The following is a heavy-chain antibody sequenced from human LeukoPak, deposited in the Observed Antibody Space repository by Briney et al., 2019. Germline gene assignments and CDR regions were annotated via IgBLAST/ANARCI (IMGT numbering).Heavy chain of an antibody. D-gene: IGHD3-22*01. Sequence: PGGSLRLSCAASGFMFSKTGVHWVRQAPGKGLEWVAAISYDGSDKYYAASLKGRFTISRDNSKNTLYLQMNSLRAEDTALYHCARGDDSGYYDYFDYWGQGALVTVSS. CDR3: ARGDDSGYYDYFDY. CDR2: ISYDGSDK. J-gene: IGHJ4*02. CDR1: GFMFSKTG. V-gene: IGHV3-30*03.